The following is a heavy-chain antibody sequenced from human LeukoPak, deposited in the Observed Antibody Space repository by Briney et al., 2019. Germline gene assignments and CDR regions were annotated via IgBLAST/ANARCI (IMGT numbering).Heavy chain of an antibody. CDR3: ARLGSSWDFFDF. J-gene: IGHJ4*02. V-gene: IGHV3-7*01. Sequence: GGSLRLSCVASGFTLSGYWMSWVRQLPGKGLEWVANIKQDAGEIRYVDSVKGRFSISRDNAKNSVYLQMNSLRAEDTGVYYCARLGSSWDFFDFWGQGTLVTVSS. CDR2: IKQDAGEI. CDR1: GFTLSGYW. D-gene: IGHD6-13*01.